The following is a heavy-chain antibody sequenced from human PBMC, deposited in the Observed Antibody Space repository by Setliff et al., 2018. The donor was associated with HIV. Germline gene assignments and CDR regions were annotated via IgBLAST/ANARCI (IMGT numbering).Heavy chain of an antibody. V-gene: IGHV1-2*02. CDR2: INVNSGGT. CDR3: AREGSPIYYFAY. J-gene: IGHJ4*02. Sequence: ASVKVSCKASGYLFTGYYMHWVRQAPGQGLEWMGWINVNSGGTKYAQKFQGRVTMTRDTSISTAYMEVSSLRSDDTAVYYCAREGSPIYYFAYWSQGTLVTVSS. D-gene: IGHD3-10*01. CDR1: GYLFTGYY.